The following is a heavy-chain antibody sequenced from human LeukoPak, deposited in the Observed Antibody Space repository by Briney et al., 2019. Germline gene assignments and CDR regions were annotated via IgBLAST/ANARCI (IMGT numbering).Heavy chain of an antibody. V-gene: IGHV1-46*01. J-gene: IGHJ6*03. CDR1: GYTFTSYY. CDR3: ARRIAAAGTNYYYMDV. Sequence: ASVKVSCKASGYTFTSYYMHWVRQAPGQGLEWMGITNPSGGSTSYAQKFQGRVTMTRDTSTSTVYMELSSLRSEDTAVYYCARRIAAAGTNYYYMDVWGKGTTVTVSS. D-gene: IGHD6-13*01. CDR2: TNPSGGST.